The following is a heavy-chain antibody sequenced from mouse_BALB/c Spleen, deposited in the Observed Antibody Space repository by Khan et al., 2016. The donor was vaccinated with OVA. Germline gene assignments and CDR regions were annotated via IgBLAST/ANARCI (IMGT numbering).Heavy chain of an antibody. V-gene: IGHV9-3-1*01. CDR1: GYSFTNYG. J-gene: IGHJ1*01. CDR2: INTYTGEP. CDR3: ASGGYWYFDV. Sequence: QIQLVQSGPEVKKPGETVKISCKASGYSFTNYGMNWMRQAPGKGLKWMGWINTYTGEPTYADDFKGRFAFSLETSASTAYLQINNLKNEDTATDFCASGGYWYFDVWGAGTTVTVSS. D-gene: IGHD1-1*02.